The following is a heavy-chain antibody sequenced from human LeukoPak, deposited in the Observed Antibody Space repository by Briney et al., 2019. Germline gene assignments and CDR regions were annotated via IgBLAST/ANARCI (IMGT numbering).Heavy chain of an antibody. D-gene: IGHD5-12*01. CDR3: ARIARIVATPENTNYYYYMDV. CDR1: GFTFRAYW. Sequence: GGSLRLSCAASGFTFRAYWMSWVRQAPGKGLEWVASIRREGSEKYYVDSVKGRFTISRDNAKNSLYLQMNSLRAEDTAVYNCARIARIVATPENTNYYYYMDVWGKGTTVTVSS. V-gene: IGHV3-7*01. J-gene: IGHJ6*03. CDR2: IRREGSEK.